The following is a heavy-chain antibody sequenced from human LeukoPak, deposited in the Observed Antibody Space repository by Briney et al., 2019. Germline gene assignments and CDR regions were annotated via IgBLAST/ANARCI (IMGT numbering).Heavy chain of an antibody. CDR1: GFTFSSYS. Sequence: GGSLRLSCAASGFTFSSYSMNWVRQAPGKGLEWVSSISSSSSYIYYADSVKGRFTISGDNAKNSLYLQMNSLRAEDTAVYYCARGPYSSGWSTTDAFDIWGQGTMVTVSS. V-gene: IGHV3-21*01. D-gene: IGHD6-19*01. CDR2: ISSSSSYI. J-gene: IGHJ3*02. CDR3: ARGPYSSGWSTTDAFDI.